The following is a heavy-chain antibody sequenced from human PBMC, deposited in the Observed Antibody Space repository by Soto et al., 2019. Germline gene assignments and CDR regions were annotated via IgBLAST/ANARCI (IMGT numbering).Heavy chain of an antibody. D-gene: IGHD4-4*01. J-gene: IGHJ6*02. CDR2: IYYSGST. Sequence: PSETLSLTCTVSGGSINSGGFYWSWIRQHPGKGLEWIGYIYYSGSTYYNPSLKSRVIISVDTSKNQFSLRLRSVTAADTAVYYCARDGYTVTPNYYYGMDVWGQGTTVT. CDR3: ARDGYTVTPNYYYGMDV. V-gene: IGHV4-31*03. CDR1: GGSINSGGFY.